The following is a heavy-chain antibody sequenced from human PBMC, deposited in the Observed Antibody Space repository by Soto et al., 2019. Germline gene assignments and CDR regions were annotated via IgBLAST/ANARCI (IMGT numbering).Heavy chain of an antibody. CDR2: ISAYNGNT. D-gene: IGHD1-20*01. Sequence: GASVKVSCKASGYTFTSYCISWVRQAPGQGLEWMGWISAYNGNTNYAQKLQGRVTMTTDTSTSTAYMELRSLRSDDTAVYYCARDLVDNSLPPYFDYWGQGTLVTVSS. CDR3: ARDLVDNSLPPYFDY. CDR1: GYTFTSYC. J-gene: IGHJ4*02. V-gene: IGHV1-18*01.